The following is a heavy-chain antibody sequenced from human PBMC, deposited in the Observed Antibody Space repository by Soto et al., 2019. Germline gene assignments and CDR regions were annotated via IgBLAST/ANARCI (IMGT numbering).Heavy chain of an antibody. CDR2: FNPNSGGT. D-gene: IGHD3-3*01. J-gene: IGHJ6*02. V-gene: IGHV1-2*04. Sequence: GASVKVSCKASGYTFTGYYMHWVRQAPGQGLDLLGWFNPNSGGTNFAQKFQGWVTMTRDTSISTAYLELSRLSSDDTAVYYCATSVTIFGVAAAAGMDVWGQGTTVTVSS. CDR1: GYTFTGYY. CDR3: ATSVTIFGVAAAAGMDV.